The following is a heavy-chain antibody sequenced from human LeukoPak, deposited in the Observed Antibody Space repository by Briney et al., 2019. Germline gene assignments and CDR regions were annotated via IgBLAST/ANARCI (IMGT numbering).Heavy chain of an antibody. CDR1: GFTFSSYE. CDR3: AKAPANYVDTAMGTFDY. CDR2: ISSSGSTI. Sequence: RPGGSLRLSCAASGFTFSSYEMNWVRQAPGKGLEWVSYISSSGSTIYYADSVKGRFTISRDNSKNTLYLQMNSLRAEDTAVYYCAKAPANYVDTAMGTFDYWGQGTLVTVSS. V-gene: IGHV3-48*03. D-gene: IGHD5-18*01. J-gene: IGHJ4*02.